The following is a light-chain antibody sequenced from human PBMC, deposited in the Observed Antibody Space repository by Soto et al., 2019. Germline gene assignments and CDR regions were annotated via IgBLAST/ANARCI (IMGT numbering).Light chain of an antibody. CDR2: EVS. Sequence: QSALTQPPSVSGSPGQSVTISCTGTSSDVGSYNRVSWYQQPPGTAPKLMIYEVSNRPSGVPDRFSGSKSGNTASLTISGLQAEDEADYYCCLYTSSFYVFGTGTKVTVL. V-gene: IGLV2-18*01. CDR3: CLYTSSFYV. CDR1: SSDVGSYNR. J-gene: IGLJ1*01.